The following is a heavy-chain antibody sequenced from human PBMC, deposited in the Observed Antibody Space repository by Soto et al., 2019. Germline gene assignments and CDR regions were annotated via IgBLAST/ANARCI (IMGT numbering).Heavy chain of an antibody. V-gene: IGHV4-38-2*01. D-gene: IGHD6-19*01. Sequence: PSETLSLTCAVSGYSISSGYYWGWIRPPPGKGLEWIGSIYHSGSTYYNPSLKSRVTISVDTSKNQFSLKLSSVTAADTAVYYCARGLIALAADAFDIWGNGKIVSVS. CDR1: GYSISSGYY. J-gene: IGHJ3*02. CDR3: ARGLIALAADAFDI. CDR2: IYHSGST.